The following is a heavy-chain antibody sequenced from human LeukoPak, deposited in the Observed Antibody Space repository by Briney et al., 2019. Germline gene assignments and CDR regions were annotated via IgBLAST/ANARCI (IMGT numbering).Heavy chain of an antibody. V-gene: IGHV3-23*01. CDR2: ISGSGGST. Sequence: GGSLRLSCAASGFTFSSYAMSWVRQAPGKGLEWVSAISGSGGSTYYADSVKGRFTISRDNSKNTLYLQMNSLRAEDTAVYYCAKCGTIFEVVIYLDYWGQGTLVTVSS. J-gene: IGHJ4*02. CDR1: GFTFSSYA. CDR3: AKCGTIFEVVIYLDY. D-gene: IGHD3-3*01.